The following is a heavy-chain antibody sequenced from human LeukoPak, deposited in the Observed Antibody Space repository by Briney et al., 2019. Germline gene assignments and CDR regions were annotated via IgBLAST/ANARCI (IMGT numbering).Heavy chain of an antibody. V-gene: IGHV3-21*01. CDR1: GFTFSSYS. J-gene: IGHJ5*02. CDR3: AREIRDYYGSGSYYPWFDP. D-gene: IGHD3-10*01. Sequence: GGSLRLSCAASGFTFSSYSMNWVRQAPGKGLEWVSSISSSSSYIYYADSVKGRFTISRDNAKNSLYLQMNSLRAEDTAVYYCAREIRDYYGSGSYYPWFDPWGQGTLVTVSS. CDR2: ISSSSSYI.